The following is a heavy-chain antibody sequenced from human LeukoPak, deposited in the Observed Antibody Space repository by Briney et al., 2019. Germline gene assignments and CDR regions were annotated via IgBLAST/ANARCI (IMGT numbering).Heavy chain of an antibody. CDR3: ARGPGYDILTGTYPPPH. Sequence: GGSLRLSCAASGFTFSNAWMSWVRQAPGKGLEWVSYISSSSTIYYADSVKGRFTISRDNAKNSLYLQMNSLRAEDTAVYYCARGPGYDILTGTYPPPHWGQGTLVTVSS. V-gene: IGHV3-69-1*01. D-gene: IGHD3-9*01. CDR2: ISSSSTI. J-gene: IGHJ4*02. CDR1: GFTFSNAW.